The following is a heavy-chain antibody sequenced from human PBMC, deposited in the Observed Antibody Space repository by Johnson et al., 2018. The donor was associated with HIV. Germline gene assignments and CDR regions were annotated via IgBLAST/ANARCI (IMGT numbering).Heavy chain of an antibody. J-gene: IGHJ3*02. CDR1: GFTFSSYD. V-gene: IGHV3-30*03. Sequence: QVQLVESGGGVVQPGRSLRVSCGASGFTFSSYDMHWVRQAPGKGLEWVAVISYDGSNKYYADSVKGRFNISRDNSKNTLYLQMNSLRADDTAVYYCASDLYCSGGSCQGGAFDIWGQGTMVSVSS. CDR2: ISYDGSNK. CDR3: ASDLYCSGGSCQGGAFDI. D-gene: IGHD2-15*01.